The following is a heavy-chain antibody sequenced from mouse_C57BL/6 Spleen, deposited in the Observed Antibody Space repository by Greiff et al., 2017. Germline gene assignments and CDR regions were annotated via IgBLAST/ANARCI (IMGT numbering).Heavy chain of an antibody. D-gene: IGHD1-1*01. CDR3: TRSTSPYYGSSYVGDY. CDR2: IDPETGGT. CDR1: GYTFTDYE. J-gene: IGHJ2*01. V-gene: IGHV1-15*01. Sequence: VQLQQSGAELVRPGASVTLSCKASGYTFTDYEMHWVKQTPVHGLEWIGAIDPETGGTAYNQKFKGKAILTADKSSSPAYMELRRLTSEDSAVYYCTRSTSPYYGSSYVGDYWGQGTTLTVAS.